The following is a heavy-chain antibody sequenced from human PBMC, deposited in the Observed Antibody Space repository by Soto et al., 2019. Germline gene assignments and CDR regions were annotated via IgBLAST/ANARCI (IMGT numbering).Heavy chain of an antibody. CDR2: IYYSGST. J-gene: IGHJ4*02. Sequence: QLQLQESGPGLVKPSQTLSLACTVSGGSFSSGGYYWSWIRQLPGKGLEWIGYIYYSGSTYYNPSLKSRLTISLDTSKIQFSLKLSSVTAADTAVYYCARATSFSGHHGYWGQGTLVTVSS. V-gene: IGHV4-31*03. D-gene: IGHD2-8*02. CDR1: GGSFSSGGYY. CDR3: ARATSFSGHHGY.